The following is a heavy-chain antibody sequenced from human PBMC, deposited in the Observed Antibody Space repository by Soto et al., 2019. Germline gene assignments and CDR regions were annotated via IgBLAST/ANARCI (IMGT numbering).Heavy chain of an antibody. CDR2: IWNDGRTA. Sequence: GGSLRLSCVTSGFTFSGYGMQWVRQAPGKGLEWVAMIWNDGRTAYYADSVKGRFTISRDDSKNTLYLQMDSLRAEDTAVFYCARISRYCSSGTCQHSYHLDVWGQGTTVTVSS. CDR1: GFTFSGYG. J-gene: IGHJ6*02. CDR3: ARISRYCSSGTCQHSYHLDV. V-gene: IGHV3-33*01. D-gene: IGHD2-15*01.